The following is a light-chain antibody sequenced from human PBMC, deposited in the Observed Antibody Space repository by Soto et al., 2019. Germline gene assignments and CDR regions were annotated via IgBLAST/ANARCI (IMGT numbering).Light chain of an antibody. CDR1: QSVSNN. CDR2: DAS. J-gene: IGKJ1*01. Sequence: ILMTQSPATLSVSPGERATLSCRASQSVSNNLAWYQQKPGQAPRLLIYDASTRATGIPARFSDSGSGTEFTLTISGLQSEDFVVYYCQQYNNWPPWTFGQGTKVEIK. V-gene: IGKV3-15*01. CDR3: QQYNNWPPWT.